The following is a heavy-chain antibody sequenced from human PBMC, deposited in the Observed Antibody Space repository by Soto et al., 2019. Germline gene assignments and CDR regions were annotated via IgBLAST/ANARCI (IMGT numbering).Heavy chain of an antibody. CDR1: GASITRGGFH. Sequence: QLQLQESGPGLVKPSETLSLTCAVTGASITRGGFHWGWIRQSPGQGLEWIGSLYSGSTYNNPSLKSRVTISADTSKNVFPLRLTSVTAADTAVYYCARRGSGHTFDYWGQGTLVTVSS. J-gene: IGHJ4*02. V-gene: IGHV4-39*02. CDR2: LYSGST. CDR3: ARRGSGHTFDY. D-gene: IGHD3-10*01.